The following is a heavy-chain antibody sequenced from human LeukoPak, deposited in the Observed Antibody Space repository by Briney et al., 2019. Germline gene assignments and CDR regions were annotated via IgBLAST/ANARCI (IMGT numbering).Heavy chain of an antibody. V-gene: IGHV3-15*01. CDR1: GFTFSNAW. D-gene: IGHD4-23*01. CDR3: TTDPETPYGGNKGRRYNWFDP. Sequence: PGGSLRLSCAASGFTFSNAWMSWVRQAPGKGLEWVGRIKSKTDGGTTDYAAPVKGRFTISRDDSKNTLYLQMNSLKTEDTAVYYCTTDPETPYGGNKGRRYNWFDPWGQGTLVTVSS. J-gene: IGHJ5*02. CDR2: IKSKTDGGTT.